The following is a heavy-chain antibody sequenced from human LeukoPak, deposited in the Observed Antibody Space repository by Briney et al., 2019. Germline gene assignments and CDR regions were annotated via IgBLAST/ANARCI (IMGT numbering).Heavy chain of an antibody. V-gene: IGHV1-2*02. CDR2: INPNSGGT. D-gene: IGHD5-18*01. Sequence: ASVKVSCKASGYTFIGYYTQWVRQAPGQGLEWMGWINPNSGGTSYAQRFQGRVTMTRDTSISTAYMELNRLTSDDTAVYYCARSGYTYGPLPAVYWGQGTLVTVSS. J-gene: IGHJ4*02. CDR1: GYTFIGYY. CDR3: ARSGYTYGPLPAVY.